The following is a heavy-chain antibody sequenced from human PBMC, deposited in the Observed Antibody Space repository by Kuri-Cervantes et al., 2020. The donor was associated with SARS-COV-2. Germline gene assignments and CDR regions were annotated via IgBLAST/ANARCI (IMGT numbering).Heavy chain of an antibody. CDR1: GYTFTGYY. V-gene: IGHV1-2*02. CDR3: ARGGTGIFTWFDP. CDR2: ISPNSGDT. J-gene: IGHJ5*02. Sequence: ASVKVSCKASGYTFTGYYMHWVRQAPGQGLEGIGLISPNSGDTNYAQKFQGRVTMTRDTCIIPAYIELSSLRSDDTAVYYCARGGTGIFTWFDPWGQGTLVTVSS.